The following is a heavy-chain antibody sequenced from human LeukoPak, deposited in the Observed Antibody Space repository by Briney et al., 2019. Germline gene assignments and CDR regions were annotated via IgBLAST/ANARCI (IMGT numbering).Heavy chain of an antibody. CDR3: ARGLLDPGGY. J-gene: IGHJ4*02. CDR1: GGSFSGYY. CDR2: INHSGST. V-gene: IGHV4-34*01. Sequence: PSETLSLTCAVYGGSFSGYYWSWIRQPPGKGLEWIGEINHSGSTNYNPSLKSRVTISGDTSKNQFSLKLRSVTAADTAVYYCARGLLDPGGYWGQGTLVTVSS. D-gene: IGHD3-10*01.